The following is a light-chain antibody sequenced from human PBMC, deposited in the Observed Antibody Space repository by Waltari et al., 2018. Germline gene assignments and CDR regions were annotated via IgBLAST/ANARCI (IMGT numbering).Light chain of an antibody. CDR3: QQYDISPLT. J-gene: IGKJ4*01. V-gene: IGKV3-20*01. Sequence: EIVLPQSPGTLSLSPGERATLSCRASQTVRTTYLAWYQQKPGQAPTLLIYGASSRAIGIPDRFSGSGSGTDFSLTISSLEPEDFAVYYCQQYDISPLTFGGGTKVETK. CDR2: GAS. CDR1: QTVRTTY.